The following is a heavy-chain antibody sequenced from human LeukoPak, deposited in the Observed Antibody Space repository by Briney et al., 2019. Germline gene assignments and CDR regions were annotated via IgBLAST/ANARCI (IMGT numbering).Heavy chain of an antibody. CDR2: IWYDGSNK. J-gene: IGHJ4*02. CDR1: GFTFSSYG. CDR3: ARAQSGHDIVVVPAAYLDY. Sequence: GGSLRLSCAASGFTFSSYGMHWVRQAPGKGLEWVAVIWYDGSNKYYADSVKGRFTISRDNPKNTLYLQMNSLRAEDTAVYYCARAQSGHDIVVVPAAYLDYWGQGTLVTVSS. V-gene: IGHV3-33*01. D-gene: IGHD2-2*01.